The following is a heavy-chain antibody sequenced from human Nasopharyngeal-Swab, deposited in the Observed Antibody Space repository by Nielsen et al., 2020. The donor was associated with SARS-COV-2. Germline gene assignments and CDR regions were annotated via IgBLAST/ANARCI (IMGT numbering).Heavy chain of an antibody. CDR3: ARWGVVVPAAQGGGWFDP. Sequence: GESLKISCAASGFTFDDYGMSWVRQAPGMGLEWVSGINWNGGSTGYADSVKGRFTISRDNAKNSLYLQMNSLRAEDTALYHCARWGVVVPAAQGGGWFDPWGQGTLVTVSS. CDR1: GFTFDDYG. V-gene: IGHV3-20*01. CDR2: INWNGGST. J-gene: IGHJ5*02. D-gene: IGHD2-2*01.